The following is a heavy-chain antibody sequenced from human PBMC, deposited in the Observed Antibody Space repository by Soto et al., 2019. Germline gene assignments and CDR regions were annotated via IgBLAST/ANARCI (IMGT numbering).Heavy chain of an antibody. CDR2: ISYDASNK. CDR3: AKAQYSSSWSRSADDYYGMDV. V-gene: IGHV3-30*18. J-gene: IGHJ6*02. D-gene: IGHD6-13*01. CDR1: GFTFSSYG. Sequence: HPGRSLRLSCAASGFTFSSYGMHWVRQAPGKGLEWVAVISYDASNKYYADSVKGRFTISRDNSKNTLYLQMNSLRAEDTAVYYCAKAQYSSSWSRSADDYYGMDVWGQGTTVTVSS.